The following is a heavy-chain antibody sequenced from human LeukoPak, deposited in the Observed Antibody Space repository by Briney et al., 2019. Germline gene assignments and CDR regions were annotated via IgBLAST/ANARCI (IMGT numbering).Heavy chain of an antibody. D-gene: IGHD1-7*01. J-gene: IGHJ4*02. CDR3: ARAIAVGTKADLDY. Sequence: ASVKVSCKASGYTFTGYYMHWVRQAPGQELEWMGWINPNSGGTNYAQKFQGRVTMTRDTSISTAYMELSRLRSDDTAVYYCARAIAVGTKADLDYWGQGTLVTVSS. CDR2: INPNSGGT. CDR1: GYTFTGYY. V-gene: IGHV1-2*02.